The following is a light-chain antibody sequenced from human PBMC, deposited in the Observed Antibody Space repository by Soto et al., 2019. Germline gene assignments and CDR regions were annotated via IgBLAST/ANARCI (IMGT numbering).Light chain of an antibody. CDR1: NIGNKS. CDR2: DDS. CDR3: QVWDTTSHHWV. V-gene: IGLV3-21*02. J-gene: IGLJ3*02. Sequence: SYELTQPPSLSVAPGQTASFTCGGDNIGNKSVHWYQQRPGQAPVLVVYDDSDRPSGIPDRFSGYNSENTATLTISSVEAWDEADFYCQVWDTTSHHWVFGGGTKLTVL.